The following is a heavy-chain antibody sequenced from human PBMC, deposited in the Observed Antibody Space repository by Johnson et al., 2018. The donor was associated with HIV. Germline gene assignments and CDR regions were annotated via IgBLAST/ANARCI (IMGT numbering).Heavy chain of an antibody. CDR1: GFTVSSNY. J-gene: IGHJ3*02. D-gene: IGHD6-6*01. Sequence: VQLVESGGGLIQPGGSLRLSCAASGFTVSSNYMSWVRQAPGKGLEWVSVIYSGGSTYYADSVKGRSTISRDNSKNTLYLQMNSLRAEDTAVYYCARDWNEYSSSDGAFDIWGQGTMVTVSS. CDR3: ARDWNEYSSSDGAFDI. V-gene: IGHV3-53*01. CDR2: IYSGGST.